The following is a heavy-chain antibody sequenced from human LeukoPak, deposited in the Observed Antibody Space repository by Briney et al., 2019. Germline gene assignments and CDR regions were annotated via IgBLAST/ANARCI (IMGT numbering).Heavy chain of an antibody. CDR1: GYTLTELT. D-gene: IGHD2-15*01. CDR2: FDPEHGET. V-gene: IGHV1-24*01. CDR3: ATAGYCSGGTCHNFDY. J-gene: IGHJ4*02. Sequence: ASVKVSCKVFGYTLTELTMHWVRQAPGKGLEWMGGFDPEHGETIYAQRFQGRVTMTEDTSTDTAYMELSSLRSEDTAVYYCATAGYCSGGTCHNFDYWGQGTLVTVSS.